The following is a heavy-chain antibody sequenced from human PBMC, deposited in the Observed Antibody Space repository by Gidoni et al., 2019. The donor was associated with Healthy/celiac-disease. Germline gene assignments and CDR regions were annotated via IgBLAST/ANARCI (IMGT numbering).Heavy chain of an antibody. CDR2: IYHSGGT. J-gene: IGHJ3*02. V-gene: IGHV4-4*02. CDR1: GGSISSSNW. D-gene: IGHD2-15*01. CDR3: ARDCSGGSCYSDAFDI. Sequence: QVQLQESGPGLVKPSGTLSLTCAGSGGSISSSNWWSWVRQPPGQGLEWIGEIYHSGGTNYNPSLKSRVTISVDKSKNQFSLKLSSVTAADTAVYYCARDCSGGSCYSDAFDIWGQGTMVTVSS.